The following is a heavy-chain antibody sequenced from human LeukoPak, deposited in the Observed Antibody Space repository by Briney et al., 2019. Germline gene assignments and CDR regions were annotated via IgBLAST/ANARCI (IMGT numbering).Heavy chain of an antibody. CDR1: GFTFSSYS. V-gene: IGHV3-21*01. Sequence: GGCLRLSCAASGFTFSSYSMNWVRQAPGKGPEWVSSISSSSSYIYYADSVKGRFTISRDNAKNSLYLQMNSLRAEDTAVYYCARADYGDYGDYWGQGTLVTVSS. J-gene: IGHJ4*02. CDR2: ISSSSSYI. CDR3: ARADYGDYGDY. D-gene: IGHD4-17*01.